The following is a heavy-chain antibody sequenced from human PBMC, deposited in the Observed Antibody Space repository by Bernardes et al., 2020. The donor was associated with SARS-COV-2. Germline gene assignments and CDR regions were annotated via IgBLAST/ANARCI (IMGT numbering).Heavy chain of an antibody. J-gene: IGHJ4*02. CDR1: GFTLNTDW. CDR2: IHGDGTTT. D-gene: IGHD1-26*01. CDR3: TRAIYSGVYSGY. Sequence: GGSLRLSCAASGFTLNTDWMHWVRQAPGKGLVWVSLIHGDGTTTAYADSVKGRFTISRDNAKNTLYLQMNSLRVEDTAVYYCTRAIYSGVYSGYWGQGTLVTVSS. V-gene: IGHV3-74*01.